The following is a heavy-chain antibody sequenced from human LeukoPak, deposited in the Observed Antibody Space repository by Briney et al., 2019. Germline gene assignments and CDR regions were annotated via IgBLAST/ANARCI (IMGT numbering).Heavy chain of an antibody. V-gene: IGHV3-9*01. CDR3: ARVASPLPYYFDY. CDR1: GFTFANYA. Sequence: GGSLRLSCAASGFTFANYAIHWVRQAPGKGLEWVSGINWNSGSIDYADSVKGRFTISRDNAKNPLYLQMNSLRAEDTAVYYCARVASPLPYYFDYWGQGTLVTVSS. J-gene: IGHJ4*02. D-gene: IGHD2-21*01. CDR2: INWNSGSI.